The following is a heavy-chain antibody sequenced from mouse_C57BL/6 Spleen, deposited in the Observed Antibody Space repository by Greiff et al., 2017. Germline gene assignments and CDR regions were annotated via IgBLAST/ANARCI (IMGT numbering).Heavy chain of an antibody. CDR2: ILPGSGST. CDR3: ARLDYGSWFAY. V-gene: IGHV1-9*01. J-gene: IGHJ3*01. D-gene: IGHD1-1*01. CDR1: GYTFTGYW. Sequence: QVQLQQSGAELMKPGASVKLSCKATGYTFTGYWIEWVKQRPGHGLEWIGEILPGSGSTNYNEKFKGKATFTADTSSNTAYMQLGSLTTEDSAIYYCARLDYGSWFAYWGQGTLVTVSA.